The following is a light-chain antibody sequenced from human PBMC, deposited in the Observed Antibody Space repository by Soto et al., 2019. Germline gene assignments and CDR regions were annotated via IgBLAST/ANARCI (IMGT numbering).Light chain of an antibody. CDR1: SRDVGGYNY. Sequence: QSVLTQPASVSASPGQSITISCTGTSRDVGGYNYVSWYQQHPGKAPKIMIYDVSTRPSGVSNRFSGSKSGNTAYLTISGLQAEDEADYYCSSYTSSNTYVFGTGTKVTVL. J-gene: IGLJ1*01. CDR3: SSYTSSNTYV. V-gene: IGLV2-14*01. CDR2: DVS.